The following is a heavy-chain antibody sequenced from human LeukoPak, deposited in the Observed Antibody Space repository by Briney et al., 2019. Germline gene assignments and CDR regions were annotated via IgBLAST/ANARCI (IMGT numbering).Heavy chain of an antibody. J-gene: IGHJ3*02. CDR3: ARERDGDVLMVYAPKAEHAFDI. V-gene: IGHV3-7*01. CDR2: IKQDGSEK. Sequence: PGGSLRLSCAASGFTFSFYYMSWVRRAPGKGLEWVANIKQDGSEKNYVDSVKGRFTISRDNAKNSLYLQMNSLRAEDTAVYYCARERDGDVLMVYAPKAEHAFDIWGQGTMVTVSS. D-gene: IGHD2-8*01. CDR1: GFTFSFYY.